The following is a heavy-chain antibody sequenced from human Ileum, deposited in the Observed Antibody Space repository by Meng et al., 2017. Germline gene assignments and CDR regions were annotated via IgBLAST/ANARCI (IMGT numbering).Heavy chain of an antibody. CDR2: IHSGGNT. CDR1: GFIVSRTF. V-gene: IGHV3-53*02. J-gene: IGHJ4*02. Sequence: EGNLGETGGGLIPPGGSQSLSCAASGFIVSRTFMAWVRQAPGKGLEWVSIIHSGGNTYYADSVKGRFTISRDNSKNTVYLQMNSLRAEDTAIYYCASGHLDYWGQGTLVTVSS. CDR3: ASGHLDY.